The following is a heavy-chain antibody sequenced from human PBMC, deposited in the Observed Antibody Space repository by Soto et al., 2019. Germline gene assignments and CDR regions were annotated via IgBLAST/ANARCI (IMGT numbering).Heavy chain of an antibody. D-gene: IGHD3-22*01. CDR1: GFTFTTAW. CDR3: AKDRYYYDSSGYYPPYYYYGMDV. V-gene: IGHV3-30*18. Sequence: GGSLRLSCAASGFTFTTAWINWVRQAPGKGLEWVAVISYDGSNKYYADSVKGRFTISRDNSKNTLYLQMNSLRAEDTAVYYCAKDRYYYDSSGYYPPYYYYGMDVWGQGTTVTVSS. J-gene: IGHJ6*02. CDR2: ISYDGSNK.